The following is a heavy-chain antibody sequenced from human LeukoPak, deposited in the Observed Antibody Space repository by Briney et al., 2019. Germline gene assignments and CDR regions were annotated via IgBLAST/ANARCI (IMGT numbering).Heavy chain of an antibody. Sequence: GGSLRLSCAASGFTFSSYWMNWVRQAPGKGLEWVSSISISNSYVYYIDAVKGRFTISRDNAKTSVYLQMNSLRAEDTAVYYCAISLVVGGGAFDMWGQGTMVTVSS. D-gene: IGHD2-2*01. V-gene: IGHV3-21*01. J-gene: IGHJ3*02. CDR2: ISISNSYV. CDR3: AISLVVGGGAFDM. CDR1: GFTFSSYW.